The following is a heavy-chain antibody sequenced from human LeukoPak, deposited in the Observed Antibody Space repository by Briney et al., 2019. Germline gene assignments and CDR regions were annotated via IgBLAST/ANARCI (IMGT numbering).Heavy chain of an antibody. D-gene: IGHD3-10*01. CDR1: GGSINSYF. J-gene: IGHJ4*02. CDR3: ARVVRSRGLSH. Sequence: PSETLSLTCTVSGGSINSYFWSWIRQPPGKGLEWIGYIFYSGNTNYNPSLQSRVTISVDTSKNQFSLKLSSVTAADTAVYYCARVVRSRGLSHWGQGTLVTVSS. V-gene: IGHV4-59*12. CDR2: IFYSGNT.